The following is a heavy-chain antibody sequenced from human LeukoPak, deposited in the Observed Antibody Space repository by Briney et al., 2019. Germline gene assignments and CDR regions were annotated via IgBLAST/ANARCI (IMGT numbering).Heavy chain of an antibody. Sequence: KPSESLSLTCTVSGGSISSYYWSWIRQPAGKGLEWIGRIYTSGSTNYNPSLKSRVTMSVDTSKNQFSLKLSSVPAADTDVYYCASAQQEGFDPWGQGTLVTVSS. V-gene: IGHV4-4*07. CDR3: ASAQQEGFDP. J-gene: IGHJ5*01. CDR1: GGSISSYY. CDR2: IYTSGST.